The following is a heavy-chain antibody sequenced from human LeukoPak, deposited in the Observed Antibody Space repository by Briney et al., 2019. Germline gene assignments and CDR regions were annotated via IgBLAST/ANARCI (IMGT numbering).Heavy chain of an antibody. D-gene: IGHD4-23*01. Sequence: ASVKVSCKASGGTFSSYAISWVRQAPGQGLEWMGRIIPILGIANYAQKFQGRVTITRDTSASTAYMELSSLRSEDTVVYYCARDDYGGNSQWAFDIWGQGTMVTVSS. J-gene: IGHJ3*02. CDR1: GGTFSSYA. V-gene: IGHV1-69*04. CDR3: ARDDYGGNSQWAFDI. CDR2: IIPILGIA.